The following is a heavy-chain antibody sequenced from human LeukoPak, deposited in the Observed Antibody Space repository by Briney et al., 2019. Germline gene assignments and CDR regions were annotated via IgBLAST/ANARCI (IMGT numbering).Heavy chain of an antibody. V-gene: IGHV1-69*04. CDR1: GGTFSSYA. J-gene: IGHJ4*02. D-gene: IGHD5-24*01. CDR3: ARDHPLGDGYNPWDY. CDR2: IIPILGIA. Sequence: ASVKVSCKASGGTFSSYAISWVRQAPGQGLEWMGRIIPILGIANYAQKFQGRVTITADKSTSTAYMELSSLRSEDTAVYYCARDHPLGDGYNPWDYWGQGTLVTVSS.